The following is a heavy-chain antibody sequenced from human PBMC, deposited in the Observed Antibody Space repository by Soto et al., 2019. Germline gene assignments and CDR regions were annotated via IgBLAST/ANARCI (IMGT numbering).Heavy chain of an antibody. V-gene: IGHV1-18*01. Sequence: QVQLVQSGAEVKKPGASVKVSCKASGYTFTSYGISWVRQAPGQGLEWMGWISAYNGNTNYAQKLQGRVTMTTDTSTSTAYMELRSLRSDDTAVYYCARNTYCGGDCYPLGGFDYWGQGTLVTVSS. CDR2: ISAYNGNT. D-gene: IGHD2-21*02. J-gene: IGHJ4*02. CDR1: GYTFTSYG. CDR3: ARNTYCGGDCYPLGGFDY.